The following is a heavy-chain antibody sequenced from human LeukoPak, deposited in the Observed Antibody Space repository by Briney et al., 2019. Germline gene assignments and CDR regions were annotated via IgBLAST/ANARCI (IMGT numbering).Heavy chain of an antibody. CDR3: ARVGGYDQLDY. CDR2: INWNGGST. D-gene: IGHD5-12*01. CDR1: GFTFSSYG. Sequence: GGSLRLSCAASGFTFSSYGMSWVRQAPGKGLEWVSGINWNGGSTGYADSVKGRFTISRDNAKNSLYLQMNSLRAEDTALYYCARVGGYDQLDYWGQGTLVTVSS. J-gene: IGHJ4*02. V-gene: IGHV3-20*04.